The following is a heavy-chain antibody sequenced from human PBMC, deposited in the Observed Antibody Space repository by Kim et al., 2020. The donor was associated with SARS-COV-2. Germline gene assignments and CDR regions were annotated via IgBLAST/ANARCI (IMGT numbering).Heavy chain of an antibody. CDR2: INHSGST. CDR1: GGSFSGYY. D-gene: IGHD3-10*01. J-gene: IGHJ4*02. V-gene: IGHV4-34*01. CDR3: ARLYAGSGSYYRY. Sequence: SETLSLTCAVYGGSFSGYYWSWIRQPPGKGLEWIGEINHSGSTNYNPSLKSRVTISVDTSKNQFSLKLSSVTAADTAVYYCARLYAGSGSYYRYWGQGTLVTVSS.